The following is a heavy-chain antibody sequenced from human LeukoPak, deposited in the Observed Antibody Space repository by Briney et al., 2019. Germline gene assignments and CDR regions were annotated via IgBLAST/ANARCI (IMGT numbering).Heavy chain of an antibody. D-gene: IGHD6-13*01. Sequence: GGSLRLSCAASGFTLSSYGMHWVRQAPGKGLEGVAFIRYDGSNKYYADSVKGRFTISRDNSKNTLYLQMNSLRGEDTAVYYCAKYLGSSWPYYFDYWGQGTLVTVSS. CDR2: IRYDGSNK. CDR3: AKYLGSSWPYYFDY. V-gene: IGHV3-30*02. CDR1: GFTLSSYG. J-gene: IGHJ4*02.